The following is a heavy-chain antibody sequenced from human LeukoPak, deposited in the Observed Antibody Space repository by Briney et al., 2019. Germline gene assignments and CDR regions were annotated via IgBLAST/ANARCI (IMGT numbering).Heavy chain of an antibody. CDR3: AKVPFPGRPAFFDY. D-gene: IGHD2-2*01. V-gene: IGHV3-33*06. J-gene: IGHJ4*02. CDR1: GFTFSSYG. Sequence: GGSLRLSCAASGFTFSSYGMHWVRQAPGKGLEWVAVIWYDGSNKYYADSVKGRFTISRDNSKNTLYLQMNGLRAEDTAVYYCAKVPFPGRPAFFDYWGQGTLVTVSS. CDR2: IWYDGSNK.